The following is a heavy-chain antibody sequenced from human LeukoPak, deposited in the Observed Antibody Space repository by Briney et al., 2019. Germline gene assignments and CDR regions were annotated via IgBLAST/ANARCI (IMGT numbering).Heavy chain of an antibody. D-gene: IGHD5-12*01. CDR3: AKDEYSGYDIATVDY. J-gene: IGHJ4*02. V-gene: IGHV3-64*01. Sequence: PGGSLRLSCAASGFTFSNYAMHWVRQAPGKGLEYVSAISSNGGSTYYANSVKGRFTISRDNSKNTLYLQMNSLRAEDTAVYYCAKDEYSGYDIATVDYWGQGTLVTVSS. CDR2: ISSNGGST. CDR1: GFTFSNYA.